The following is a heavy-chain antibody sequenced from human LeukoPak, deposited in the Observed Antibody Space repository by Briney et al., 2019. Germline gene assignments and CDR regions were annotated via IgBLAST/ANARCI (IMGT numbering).Heavy chain of an antibody. J-gene: IGHJ5*02. V-gene: IGHV1-2*02. CDR1: GYTFTGYY. D-gene: IGHD6-19*01. CDR3: AGGGSSGSLAVDWFDP. Sequence: ASVKVSCKASGYTFTGYYMHWVRQAPGQGLEWMGWINPDSGGTNYAQNFQGRVTMTRDTSISTAYMELSRLRSDDTAVYYCAGGGSSGSLAVDWFDPWGQGTLVTVSS. CDR2: INPDSGGT.